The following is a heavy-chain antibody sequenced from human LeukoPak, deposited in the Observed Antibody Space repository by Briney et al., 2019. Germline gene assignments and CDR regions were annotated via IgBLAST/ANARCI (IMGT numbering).Heavy chain of an antibody. D-gene: IGHD2-15*01. CDR1: GGSITSSGYN. Sequence: PSETLSLTCTVSGGSITSSGYNWGWIRQPPGKGLEWIGSIYYSGSIYYNPSLKSRLTTSVDTSKNQFSLKLTSVTAADTAVYYCARDRKWSHDAFDIWGQGTMVTVSS. J-gene: IGHJ3*02. CDR2: IYYSGSI. V-gene: IGHV4-39*07. CDR3: ARDRKWSHDAFDI.